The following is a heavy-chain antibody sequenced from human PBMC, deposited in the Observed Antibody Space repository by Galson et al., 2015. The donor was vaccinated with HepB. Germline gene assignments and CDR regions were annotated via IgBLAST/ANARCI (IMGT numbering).Heavy chain of an antibody. CDR1: GFTFSSSA. J-gene: IGHJ3*02. CDR2: ISGSGGST. V-gene: IGHV3-23*01. CDR3: ANILESGSYDPSFQDAFDI. D-gene: IGHD1-26*01. Sequence: SLRLSCAASGFTFSSSAMSWVGQAPGKGLEWVSAISGSGGSTYYADSVKGRFTISRDNSKNTLYLQMNSLRAEDTAVYYCANILESGSYDPSFQDAFDIWGQGTMVTVSS.